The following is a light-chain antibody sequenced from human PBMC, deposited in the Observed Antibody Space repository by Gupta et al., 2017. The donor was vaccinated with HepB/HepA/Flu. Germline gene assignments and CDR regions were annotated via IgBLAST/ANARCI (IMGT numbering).Light chain of an antibody. CDR3: CSDAGSYTVV. J-gene: IGLJ2*01. Sequence: QSALTQPRSVSGSPGQSVTISCTGTSSDVGGYNYVSWYQQHPGKAPKLMIYGVTKRPSGVPDRFSGSKSGNTASLTISGLQAEDEADYYCCSDAGSYTVVFGGGTKLTVL. CDR1: SSDVGGYNY. CDR2: GVT. V-gene: IGLV2-11*01.